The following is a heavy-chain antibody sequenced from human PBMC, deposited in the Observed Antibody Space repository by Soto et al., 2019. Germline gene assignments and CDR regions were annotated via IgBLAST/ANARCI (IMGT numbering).Heavy chain of an antibody. Sequence: PGGSLRLSCAASGFTFSDYYMSWIRQAPGKGLEWVSYISSSSSYTNYADSVKGRFTISRDNAKNSLYLQMNSLRAEDTAVYYCAREREIERYGKYYGMDVWGQGTTVTVSS. CDR2: ISSSSSYT. CDR1: GFTFSDYY. CDR3: AREREIERYGKYYGMDV. D-gene: IGHD1-26*01. J-gene: IGHJ6*02. V-gene: IGHV3-11*06.